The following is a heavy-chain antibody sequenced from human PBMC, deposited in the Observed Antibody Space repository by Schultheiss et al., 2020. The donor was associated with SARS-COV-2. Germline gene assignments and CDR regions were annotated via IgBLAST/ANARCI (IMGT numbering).Heavy chain of an antibody. J-gene: IGHJ4*02. V-gene: IGHV1-2*04. Sequence: ASVKVSCKASGGTFSSYAISWVRQAPGQGLEWMGWINPNSGGTNYAQKFQGWVTMTRDTSISTAYMELSRLRSEDTAVYYCARERNYVDYWGQGTLVTVSS. CDR3: ARERNYVDY. CDR2: INPNSGGT. CDR1: GGTFSSYA.